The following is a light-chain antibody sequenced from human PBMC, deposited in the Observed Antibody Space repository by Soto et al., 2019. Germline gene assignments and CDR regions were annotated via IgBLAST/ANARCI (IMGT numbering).Light chain of an antibody. CDR3: SSHTISSALQV. Sequence: QSVLTQPASVSGSPVQSITISCTGTISDFVVYNYVSWYQQHPGKAPKLMIYGVSNRPSGVSNRFSGSKSGNTASLTISGLQADDEADYYCSSHTISSALQVFGTGTRSPS. CDR1: ISDFVVYNY. V-gene: IGLV2-14*01. J-gene: IGLJ1*01. CDR2: GVS.